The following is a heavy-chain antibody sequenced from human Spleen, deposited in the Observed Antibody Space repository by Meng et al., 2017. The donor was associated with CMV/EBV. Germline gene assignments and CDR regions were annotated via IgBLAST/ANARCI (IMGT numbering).Heavy chain of an antibody. CDR1: GYSFISYG. D-gene: IGHD6-13*01. CDR2: ISAYNGNT. V-gene: IGHV1-18*01. J-gene: IGHJ1*01. CDR3: ARDQQLIPAEYFQH. Sequence: KASGYSFISYGMSWLRQAPGQGLGWMGWISAYNGNTIYAQKVQGRVTMTTDASTKTAYLELRSLRSDDTAVYYCARDQQLIPAEYFQHWGPGTLVTVSS.